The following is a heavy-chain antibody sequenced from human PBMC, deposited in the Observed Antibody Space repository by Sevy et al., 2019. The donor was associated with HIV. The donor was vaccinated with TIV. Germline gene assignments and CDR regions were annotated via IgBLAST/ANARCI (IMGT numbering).Heavy chain of an antibody. J-gene: IGHJ6*03. Sequence: ASVKVSCKASGGTFSSYAISWVRQAPGQGLEWMGGIIPIFGTANYAQKFQGRVTITADESTSTAYIELSSLRSEDTAVYYCARAADYSSHYYYYYMDVWGKGTTVTVSS. CDR2: IIPIFGTA. CDR3: ARAADYSSHYYYYYMDV. V-gene: IGHV1-69*13. D-gene: IGHD4-4*01. CDR1: GGTFSSYA.